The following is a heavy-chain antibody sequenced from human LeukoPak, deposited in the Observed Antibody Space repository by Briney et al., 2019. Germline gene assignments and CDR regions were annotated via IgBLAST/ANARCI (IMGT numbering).Heavy chain of an antibody. CDR1: GGSISSSSYY. D-gene: IGHD6-13*01. Sequence: SETLSLTCTVSGGSISSSSYYWGWIRQPPGKGLEWIGSIYYSGSTYYNPSLKSRVTISVDTSKNQFSLKLSSVTAADTAVYYCEQGPSIAAAGTTWFGYWGQGTLVTVSS. CDR2: IYYSGST. CDR3: EQGPSIAAAGTTWFGY. J-gene: IGHJ4*02. V-gene: IGHV4-39*01.